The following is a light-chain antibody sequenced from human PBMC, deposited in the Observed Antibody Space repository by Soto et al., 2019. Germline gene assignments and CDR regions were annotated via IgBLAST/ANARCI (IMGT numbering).Light chain of an antibody. V-gene: IGLV2-14*03. J-gene: IGLJ2*01. CDR2: NVD. CDR1: SSDVGGHNY. CDR3: SSYADSSTVV. Sequence: QSALTQVASVSASPGQSITISCTGTSSDVGGHNYVSWYQQHPGNDPKLMIYNVDYRPSGVSNRFSGSKSGNTASLTISGLQADDEAYYYCSSYADSSTVVFGGGTKLTVL.